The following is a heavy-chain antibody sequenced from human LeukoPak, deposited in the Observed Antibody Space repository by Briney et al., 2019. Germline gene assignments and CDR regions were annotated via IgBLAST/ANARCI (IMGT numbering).Heavy chain of an antibody. V-gene: IGHV1-2*02. J-gene: IGHJ5*02. D-gene: IGHD2-15*01. CDR1: GYTFTGYY. Sequence: ASVKVSCKASGYTFTGYYMHWVRQAPGQGLEWMGWINPNSGGTNYAQKFQGRVTMTRDTSISTAYMELSRLKSDDTAVYYCARNPSLGGIFDPWGQGTLVTVSS. CDR3: ARNPSLGGIFDP. CDR2: INPNSGGT.